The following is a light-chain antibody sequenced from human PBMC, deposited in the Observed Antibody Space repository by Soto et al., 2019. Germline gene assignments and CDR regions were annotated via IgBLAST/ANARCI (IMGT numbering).Light chain of an antibody. Sequence: EIVLMQSPGTMSLSTGERAKLSCRASQTMTRAYVAWYQQKPGQAPRLLIYAASYRATGISDTSSGSGSGTDFRRTISRLDPEDSAVCYCHQYHSPPQTFGQRTKVDIK. CDR2: AAS. CDR1: QTMTRAY. J-gene: IGKJ2*01. CDR3: HQYHSPPQT. V-gene: IGKV3-20*01.